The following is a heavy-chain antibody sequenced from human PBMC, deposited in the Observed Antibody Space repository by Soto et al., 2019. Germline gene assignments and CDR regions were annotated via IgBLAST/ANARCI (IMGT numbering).Heavy chain of an antibody. Sequence: PGGSLRLSCSAAGFTFNTYGMHWGRQAPGKGMEWVGVIWYDGSKEYYADSVRGRFTISRDNSKNTLYLQMSSLRVEDTAVYYCARLDKSGHSNFDFWGQGTLVTVSS. V-gene: IGHV3-33*01. J-gene: IGHJ4*02. CDR3: ARLDKSGHSNFDF. CDR1: GFTFNTYG. CDR2: IWYDGSKE. D-gene: IGHD3-22*01.